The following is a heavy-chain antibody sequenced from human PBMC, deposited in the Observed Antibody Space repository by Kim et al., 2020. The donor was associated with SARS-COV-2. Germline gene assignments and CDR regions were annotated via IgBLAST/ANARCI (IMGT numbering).Heavy chain of an antibody. V-gene: IGHV3-23*01. J-gene: IGHJ3*02. Sequence: SRYYTASVRGRFFITRAKNTLYLQMNRLKSDDTAVYFCAKRHGEGKWPFDIWGRGTKVTVSS. CDR3: AKRHGEGKWPFDI. D-gene: IGHD2-8*01. CDR2: SR.